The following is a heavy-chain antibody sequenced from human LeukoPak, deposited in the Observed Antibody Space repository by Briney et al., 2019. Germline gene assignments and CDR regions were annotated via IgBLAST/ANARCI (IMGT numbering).Heavy chain of an antibody. CDR3: AKGAVAGYFDY. J-gene: IGHJ4*02. CDR1: GFTFSNYG. Sequence: GGSLRLSCAASGFTFSNYGMNWVRQAPGKGLEWVSGITGSGGNTYYADSVKGRFTISRDNSKNTMYLQMNSLRAEDTAVYYCAKGAVAGYFDYWGQGTLVTVSS. CDR2: ITGSGGNT. D-gene: IGHD6-19*01. V-gene: IGHV3-23*01.